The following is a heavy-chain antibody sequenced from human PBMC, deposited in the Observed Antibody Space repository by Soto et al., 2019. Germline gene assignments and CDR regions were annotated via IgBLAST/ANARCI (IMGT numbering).Heavy chain of an antibody. Sequence: ASVKVSCKASGGTFSGHVIAWVRQVPGQGLEWMGGIMPTFGSATYAPKFQGRVTISEEKSTSTAYMELSSLRSEDTAVYFCASERSAQYFDYWGQGTLVTVSS. V-gene: IGHV1-69*06. J-gene: IGHJ4*02. CDR2: IMPTFGSA. CDR1: GGTFSGHV. D-gene: IGHD1-26*01. CDR3: ASERSAQYFDY.